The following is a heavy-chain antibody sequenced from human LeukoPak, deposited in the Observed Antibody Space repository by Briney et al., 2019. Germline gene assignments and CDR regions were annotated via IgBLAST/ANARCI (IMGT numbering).Heavy chain of an antibody. V-gene: IGHV1-24*01. CDR2: FDPEDGET. J-gene: IGHJ4*02. Sequence: GASVKVSCKVSGYTLTELSMHWVRQAPGKGLEWMGGFDPEDGETIYAQKFQGRVTMAEDTSTDTAYMELSGLRSEDTAVYYCATLRGRDGYNIPIDYWGQGTLVTVSS. D-gene: IGHD5-24*01. CDR1: GYTLTELS. CDR3: ATLRGRDGYNIPIDY.